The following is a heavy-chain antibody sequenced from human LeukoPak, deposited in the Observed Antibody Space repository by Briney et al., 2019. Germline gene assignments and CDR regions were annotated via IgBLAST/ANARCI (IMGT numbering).Heavy chain of an antibody. CDR2: IKQDGSKK. D-gene: IGHD5-24*01. CDR1: GFTFSSYW. Sequence: PGGSLRLSCAASGFTFSSYWMTWVRQAPGKGLEWVANIKQDGSKKSYVDSVKGRFTISRDNAKNSLYLQMNSLRAEDTAIYYCTRVGYIDEGIDYWGQGTLVTVSS. V-gene: IGHV3-7*04. CDR3: TRVGYIDEGIDY. J-gene: IGHJ4*02.